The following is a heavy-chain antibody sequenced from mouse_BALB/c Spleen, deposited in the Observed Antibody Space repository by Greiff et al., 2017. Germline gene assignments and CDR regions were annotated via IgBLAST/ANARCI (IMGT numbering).Heavy chain of an antibody. CDR3: ARDGYLYYAMDY. D-gene: IGHD2-2*01. CDR2: ISSGGST. V-gene: IGHV5-6-5*01. Sequence: EVHLVESGGGLVKPGGSLKLSCAASGFTFSSYAMSWVRQTPEKRLEWVASISSGGSTYYPDSVKGRFTISIDNARNILYLQMSSLRSEDTAMYYCARDGYLYYAMDYWGQGTSVTVSA. J-gene: IGHJ4*01. CDR1: GFTFSSYA.